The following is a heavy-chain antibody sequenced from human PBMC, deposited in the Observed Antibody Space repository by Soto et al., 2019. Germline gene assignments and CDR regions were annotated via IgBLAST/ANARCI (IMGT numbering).Heavy chain of an antibody. CDR1: GFTFSSYG. V-gene: IGHV3-30*03. D-gene: IGHD6-19*01. CDR3: ARPRSGWYDWYYFDY. J-gene: IGHJ4*02. Sequence: GGSLRLSCAASGFTFSSYGMHWVRQAPGKGLEWVAVISYDGSNKYYADSVKGRFTISRDNSKNTLYLQMNSLRAEDTAVYYCARPRSGWYDWYYFDYWGQGTLVTVSS. CDR2: ISYDGSNK.